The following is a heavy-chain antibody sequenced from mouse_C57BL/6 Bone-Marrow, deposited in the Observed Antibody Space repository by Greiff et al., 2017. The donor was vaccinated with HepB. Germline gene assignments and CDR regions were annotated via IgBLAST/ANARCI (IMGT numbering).Heavy chain of an antibody. CDR1: GYTFTSYW. Sequence: VQLQQPGAELVKPGASVKLSCKASGYTFTSYWMHWVKQRPGQGLEWIGMIHPNSGSTNYNEKFKSKATLTVDKSSSTAYMQLSSLTSEDSAVYYCARLYDYDVSFYWYFDVWAQGPRSPSPQ. CDR2: IHPNSGST. CDR3: ARLYDYDVSFYWYFDV. V-gene: IGHV1-64*01. J-gene: IGHJ1*03. D-gene: IGHD2-4*01.